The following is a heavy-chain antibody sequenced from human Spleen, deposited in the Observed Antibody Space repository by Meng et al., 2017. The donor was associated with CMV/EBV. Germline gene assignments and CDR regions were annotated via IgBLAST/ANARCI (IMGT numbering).Heavy chain of an antibody. D-gene: IGHD5-18*01. CDR1: GFTFSSYE. Sequence: GESLKISCAVSGFTFSSYELNWVRQAPGKGLEWVAYISVGGFTTHYADSVKCRFTISRDNAKNSLNLQMNSLRADDTALYYCARDSKDTAMVDYWGQGTLVTVSS. CDR2: ISVGGFTT. V-gene: IGHV3-48*03. J-gene: IGHJ4*02. CDR3: ARDSKDTAMVDY.